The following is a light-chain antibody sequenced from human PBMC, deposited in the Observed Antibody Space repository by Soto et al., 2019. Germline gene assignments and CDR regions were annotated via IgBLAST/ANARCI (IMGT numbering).Light chain of an antibody. V-gene: IGKV3-15*01. CDR2: GAS. J-gene: IGKJ1*01. CDR3: QQYNNWPPGT. Sequence: EIILTQSPATLSVSPGERATLSCRASQSVNSNLAWYQQKPGQAPRLLIFGASTRATGIPARFSGSGSGTEFTITISSLQSEDFVIYYCQQYNNWPPGTFGQGTKVEIK. CDR1: QSVNSN.